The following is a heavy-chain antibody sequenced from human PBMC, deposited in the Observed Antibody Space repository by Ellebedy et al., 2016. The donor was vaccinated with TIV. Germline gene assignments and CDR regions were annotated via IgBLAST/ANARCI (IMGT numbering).Heavy chain of an antibody. J-gene: IGHJ4*02. D-gene: IGHD3-22*01. CDR2: INHSGST. Sequence: SETLSLXCTVSGGSISSYYWSWIRQPPGKGLEWIGEINHSGSTNYNPSLKSRVTISVDTSKNQFSLKLSSVTAADTAVYYCARTYYYDSSGYTLFDYWGQGTLVTVSS. CDR3: ARTYYYDSSGYTLFDY. V-gene: IGHV4-34*01. CDR1: GGSISSYY.